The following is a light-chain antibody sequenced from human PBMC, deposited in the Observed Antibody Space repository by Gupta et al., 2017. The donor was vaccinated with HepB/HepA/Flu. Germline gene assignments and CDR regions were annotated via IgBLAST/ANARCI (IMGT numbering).Light chain of an antibody. CDR3: QQYNSCPSWT. Sequence: EMALTQYPASLSVSPGERATLSCRYSQIVSSNLAWYQQKPGQAPRLLIYGASTRATGIPARFSGSGSGTEFTLTISSLQSEDFAVYYCQQYNSCPSWTFGQGTKVEIK. CDR1: QIVSSN. CDR2: GAS. V-gene: IGKV3-15*01. J-gene: IGKJ1*01.